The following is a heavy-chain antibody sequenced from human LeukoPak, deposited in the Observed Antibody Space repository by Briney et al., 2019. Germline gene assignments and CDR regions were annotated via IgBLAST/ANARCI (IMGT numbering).Heavy chain of an antibody. CDR2: FYSGGST. Sequence: PGGSLRLSCAASGFTVSSNSMTWVRQAPGKGLEWVSVFYSGGSTYYADSVKGRFTISRDNSKNTVYLQMNSLSTEDTAIYYCARDQSSGGRWLDYWGRGTLVTVSS. D-gene: IGHD2-15*01. V-gene: IGHV3-66*02. J-gene: IGHJ4*02. CDR3: ARDQSSGGRWLDY. CDR1: GFTVSSNS.